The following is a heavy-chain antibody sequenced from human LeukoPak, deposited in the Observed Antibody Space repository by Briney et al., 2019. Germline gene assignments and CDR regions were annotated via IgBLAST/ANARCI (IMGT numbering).Heavy chain of an antibody. Sequence: GGSLRLSCAVSGFPFTTYNMNWVRQAPGKGLEWVSYIDSSSSTIKYADSVKGRFTVSRDNAKNSLHLQMNSLRAEDTAVYYCVRDRGISFYFDYRGQGTLVTVSS. CDR3: VRDRGISFYFDY. D-gene: IGHD3-16*02. J-gene: IGHJ4*02. CDR1: GFPFTTYN. CDR2: IDSSSSTI. V-gene: IGHV3-48*01.